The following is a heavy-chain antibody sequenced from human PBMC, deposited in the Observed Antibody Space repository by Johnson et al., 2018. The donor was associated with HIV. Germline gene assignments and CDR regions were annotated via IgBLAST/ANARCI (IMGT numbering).Heavy chain of an antibody. D-gene: IGHD2-15*01. CDR2: IYSGGST. Sequence: VQLVESGGGLVQPGGSLRLSCAASGFTVSSNYMSWVRQAPGKGLEWVSIIYSGGSTYYADSVKGRFTISRDNSKNTLYLQMNSLTTEDTAVYYCTKLVGYCSGGGCYTPGDIWGQGTMVTVSS. CDR3: TKLVGYCSGGGCYTPGDI. CDR1: GFTVSSNY. V-gene: IGHV3-66*01. J-gene: IGHJ3*02.